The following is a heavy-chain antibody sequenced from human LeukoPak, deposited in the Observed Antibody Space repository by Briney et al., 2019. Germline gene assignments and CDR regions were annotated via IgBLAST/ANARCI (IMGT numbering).Heavy chain of an antibody. CDR1: GYTFTSYY. Sequence: ASVKVSCKASGYTFTSYYIHWVRQAPGQGLEWMGWISAYNGNTNYAQKLQGRVTMTTDTSTSTAYMELRSLRSDDTAVYYCAARTSYSSSWSEGTDYWGQGTLVTVSS. J-gene: IGHJ4*02. CDR2: ISAYNGNT. V-gene: IGHV1-18*04. D-gene: IGHD6-13*01. CDR3: AARTSYSSSWSEGTDY.